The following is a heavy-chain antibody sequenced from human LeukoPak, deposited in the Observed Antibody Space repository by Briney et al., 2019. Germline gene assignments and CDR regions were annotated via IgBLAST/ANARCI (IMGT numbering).Heavy chain of an antibody. V-gene: IGHV3-21*01. J-gene: IGHJ5*02. D-gene: IGHD6-19*01. CDR3: ARDLGSSGWLSGWFDP. CDR1: GFTVSSNS. Sequence: PGGSLRLSCTVSGFTVSSNSMSWVRQAPGKGLEWVSSISSSSSYIYYADSVKGRFTISRDNAKNSLYLQMNSLRAEDTAVYYCARDLGSSGWLSGWFDPWGQGTLVTVSS. CDR2: ISSSSSYI.